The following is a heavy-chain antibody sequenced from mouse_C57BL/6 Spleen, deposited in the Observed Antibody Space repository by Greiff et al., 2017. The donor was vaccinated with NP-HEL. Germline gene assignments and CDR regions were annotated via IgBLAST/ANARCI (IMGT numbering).Heavy chain of an antibody. CDR2: INYDGSST. CDR3: ARYDYDGPEAMDY. D-gene: IGHD2-4*01. Sequence: DVQVVESEGGLVQPGSSMKLSCTASVFTFSDYYLACVRPVPEKCLEWVSNINYDGSSTYYLASLNSRFLISRDNAKNILYLQMSSMTSEDTATYYCARYDYDGPEAMDYWGQGTSVTVSS. V-gene: IGHV5-16*01. CDR1: VFTFSDYY. J-gene: IGHJ4*01.